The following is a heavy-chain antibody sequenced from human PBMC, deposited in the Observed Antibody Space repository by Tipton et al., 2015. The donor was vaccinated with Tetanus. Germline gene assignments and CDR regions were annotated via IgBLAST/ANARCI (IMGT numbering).Heavy chain of an antibody. CDR3: ARDRGQQFVSDWFDP. Sequence: TLSLTCTVSGGSINSPDYSWGWIRQPPGKGLEWIGYIYQSGSTSYNPPLATRVTITADKTKNQISLNLRSVTAADTAVYYCARDRGQQFVSDWFDPWGQGTLVTVSS. D-gene: IGHD6-6*01. CDR1: GGSINSPDYS. CDR2: IYQSGST. V-gene: IGHV4-30-2*01. J-gene: IGHJ5*02.